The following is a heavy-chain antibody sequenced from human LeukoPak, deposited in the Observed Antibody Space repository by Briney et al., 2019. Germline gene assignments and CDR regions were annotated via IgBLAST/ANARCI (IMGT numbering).Heavy chain of an antibody. CDR1: GFTFTSYS. V-gene: IGHV3-23*01. D-gene: IGHD6-13*01. CDR2: ISGGGGST. J-gene: IGHJ4*02. Sequence: GGSLRLSCAASGFTFTSYSMNWVRQAPGKGLEWVSTISGGGGSTYYADSVKGRFTISRDNSKNTLYLQVNSLRAEDTAVYYCARISSSWFPDYWGQGTLVTVSS. CDR3: ARISSSWFPDY.